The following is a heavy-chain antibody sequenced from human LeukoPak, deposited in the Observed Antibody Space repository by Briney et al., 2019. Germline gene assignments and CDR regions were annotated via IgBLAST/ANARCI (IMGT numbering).Heavy chain of an antibody. Sequence: GESLKISCKASGFRFTTYWISWVRQMPGKGLEWIGWIDPSDSNTNYNPSFQGHVTFSADRSINTAYLQWSSLKASDSGIYYCARTAYSSSWHFDYWGQATLVTVSS. V-gene: IGHV5-10-1*01. J-gene: IGHJ4*02. D-gene: IGHD6-13*01. CDR2: IDPSDSNT. CDR1: GFRFTTYW. CDR3: ARTAYSSSWHFDY.